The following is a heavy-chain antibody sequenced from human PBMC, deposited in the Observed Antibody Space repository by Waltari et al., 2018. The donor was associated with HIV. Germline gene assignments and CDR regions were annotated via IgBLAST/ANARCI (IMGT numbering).Heavy chain of an antibody. V-gene: IGHV1-24*01. CDR1: GYPLSDLS. D-gene: IGHD2-15*01. CDR3: VTLYNESPLYSNF. CDR2: LDPKNGKP. J-gene: IGHJ1*01. Sequence: QLIQSTSALKRPGASVTISCQVSGYPLSDLSMQWVRQGRGQRLEWMGGLDPKNGKPVYSQRFWGRVSLAEDTSEDTAFLELNRLTSDDTAVYYCVTLYNESPLYSNFWGRGTLVTV.